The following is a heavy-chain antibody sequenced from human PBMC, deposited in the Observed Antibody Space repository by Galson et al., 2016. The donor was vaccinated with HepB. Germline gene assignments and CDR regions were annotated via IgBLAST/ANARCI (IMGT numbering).Heavy chain of an antibody. CDR1: GFTFSRYG. J-gene: IGHJ6*04. Sequence: SCAGSGFTFSRYGMTWVRQAPGKGLEVVSSISRSGDSTDYADSVKGRFTISRDNSKNTLSLQMNSPTADDTAIYYCVQGSTAPAVWGKGTTVTVSS. CDR3: VQGSTAPAV. CDR2: ISRSGDST. V-gene: IGHV3-23*01. D-gene: IGHD2-2*01.